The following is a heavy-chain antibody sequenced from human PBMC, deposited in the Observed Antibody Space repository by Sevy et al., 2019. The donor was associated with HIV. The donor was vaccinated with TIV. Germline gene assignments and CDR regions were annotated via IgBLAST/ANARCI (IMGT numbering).Heavy chain of an antibody. D-gene: IGHD2-15*01. CDR3: ARDRADIVVVVAATGNDY. Sequence: ASVKVSCKASGYTFTSYGISWVRQAPGQGLEWMGWISAYNGNTNYAQKLQGRVTMTTDTSTSTANMELGSLRPDDTAVYYCARDRADIVVVVAATGNDYWGQGTLVTVSS. CDR1: GYTFTSYG. V-gene: IGHV1-18*01. J-gene: IGHJ4*02. CDR2: ISAYNGNT.